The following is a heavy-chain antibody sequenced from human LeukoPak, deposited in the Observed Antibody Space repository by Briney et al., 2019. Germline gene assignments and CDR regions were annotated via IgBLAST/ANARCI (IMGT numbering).Heavy chain of an antibody. CDR2: IKQDGSEK. CDR1: GFTFSSYW. V-gene: IGHV3-7*01. Sequence: GGSLRLSCAASGFTFSSYWMSWVRQAPGKGLEWVANIKQDGSEKYYVDSVKGRFTISRDNAKNSLYLQMNSLRAEDTAVYYCAREAKGLYSYGYANYYFGYWGQGTLVTVSS. D-gene: IGHD5-18*01. CDR3: AREAKGLYSYGYANYYFGY. J-gene: IGHJ4*02.